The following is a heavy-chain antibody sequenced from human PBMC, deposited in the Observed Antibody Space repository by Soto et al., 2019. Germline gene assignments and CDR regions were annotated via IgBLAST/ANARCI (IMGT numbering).Heavy chain of an antibody. CDR3: ARPRNRGYSYARDAFDI. J-gene: IGHJ3*02. CDR1: GYTFTSYG. CDR2: ISAYNGNT. V-gene: IGHV1-18*01. D-gene: IGHD5-18*01. Sequence: ASVKVSCKASGYTFTSYGISWVRQAPGQGLEWMGWISAYNGNTNYAQKLQGRVTMTTDTSTSTAYMELRSLRSDDTAVCYCARPRNRGYSYARDAFDIWGQGTMVTVSS.